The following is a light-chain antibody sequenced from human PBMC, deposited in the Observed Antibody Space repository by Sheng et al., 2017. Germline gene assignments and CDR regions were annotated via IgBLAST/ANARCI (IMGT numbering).Light chain of an antibody. CDR1: QGITSY. CDR3: QQYYRYHPLT. CDR2: DAT. Sequence: AIRMTQSPSSLSASTGDRVTITCRASQGITSYLAWYQQKPGKAPKLLIYDATTLQSGVPSRFSGSGSGTDFTLTISRLQSEDFATYYCQQYYRYHPLTFGGGTRVEIK. V-gene: IGKV1-8*01. J-gene: IGKJ4*01.